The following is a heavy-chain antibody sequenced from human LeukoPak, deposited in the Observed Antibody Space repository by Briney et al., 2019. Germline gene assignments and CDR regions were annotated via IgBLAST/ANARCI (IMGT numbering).Heavy chain of an antibody. Sequence: PSETLSLXCTVSGGSSSSGDYYWSWSRQPPGKGLEWIGYIYYSGSTYYNPSLKSRVTISVDTSKNQFSLKLSSVTAADTAVYYCARPGRKWEPNDAFDIWGQGTMVTVSS. J-gene: IGHJ3*02. D-gene: IGHD1-26*01. CDR3: ARPGRKWEPNDAFDI. CDR1: GGSSSSGDYY. CDR2: IYYSGST. V-gene: IGHV4-30-4*08.